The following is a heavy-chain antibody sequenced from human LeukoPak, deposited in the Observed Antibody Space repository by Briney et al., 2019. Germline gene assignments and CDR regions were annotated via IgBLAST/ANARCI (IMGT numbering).Heavy chain of an antibody. J-gene: IGHJ4*02. D-gene: IGHD3-22*01. CDR2: IYPGDSDT. CDR3: ARSYYDESGYYCDY. Sequence: GESLKISCKGSGYSFTTYWIAWVRQTPGKGLEWMGIIYPGDSDTRYSPSFQGQVTISVDKSTSTAYLQWSSLKASDTAMHYCARSYYDESGYYCDYWGQGTLVTVSS. V-gene: IGHV5-51*01. CDR1: GYSFTTYW.